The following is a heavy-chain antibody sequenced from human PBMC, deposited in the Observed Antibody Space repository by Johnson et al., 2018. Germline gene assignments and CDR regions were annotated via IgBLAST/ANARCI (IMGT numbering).Heavy chain of an antibody. CDR2: ISDSGSNI. D-gene: IGHD6-13*01. J-gene: IGHJ3*02. V-gene: IGHV3-23*04. Sequence: EVQLVESGGGLVQPGGSLRLSCATTGFTGNNAMHWVRQAPGKGLEWVSYISDSGSNIHYADSVKGRFAISRDNSKNTLYVQMDSLRAEDTAVYYCAKDRSVRYSSRWSDAFDIWGPGTMVTVSS. CDR1: GFTGNNA. CDR3: AKDRSVRYSSRWSDAFDI.